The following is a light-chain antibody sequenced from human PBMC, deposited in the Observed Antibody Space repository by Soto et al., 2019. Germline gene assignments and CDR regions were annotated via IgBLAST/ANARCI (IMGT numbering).Light chain of an antibody. J-gene: IGKJ2*01. CDR1: QSILTS. Sequence: DIQMTQSPYFLSASVGDRVTITCRASQSILTSLNWYQQKPGKAPKLLIFDTSTLHTAVPSRFSGTGSGTDFALTISSLQPEDFATYYCQQSYSVPLTFGQGTKLEIK. V-gene: IGKV1-39*01. CDR3: QQSYSVPLT. CDR2: DTS.